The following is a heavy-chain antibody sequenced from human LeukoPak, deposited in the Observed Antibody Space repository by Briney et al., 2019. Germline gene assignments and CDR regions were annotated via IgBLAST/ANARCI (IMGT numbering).Heavy chain of an antibody. D-gene: IGHD4-17*01. CDR1: GYTFTSYY. J-gene: IGHJ4*02. CDR3: ARSYGDYRIDY. Sequence: ASVKVSCKASGYTFTSYYMHWVRQAPGQGLEWTGIINPSGGSTSYAQKLQGRVTMTRDMSTSTVYMELSSLRSEDTAVYYCARSYGDYRIDYWGQGTLVTVSS. CDR2: INPSGGST. V-gene: IGHV1-46*01.